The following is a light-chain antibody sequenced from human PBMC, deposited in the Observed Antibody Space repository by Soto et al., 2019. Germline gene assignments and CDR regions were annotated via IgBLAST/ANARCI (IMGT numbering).Light chain of an antibody. CDR1: QSVSYN. Sequence: EIVMTQSPAALSVSPGERATLSCRASQSVSYNVAWYQQKPGQAPRLLIYVASTRATGIPARFRGSGSGTEFTLTISSLQSEDSAVYYCQQYGSSPLTFGGGTKVDIK. V-gene: IGKV3-15*01. CDR3: QQYGSSPLT. J-gene: IGKJ4*01. CDR2: VAS.